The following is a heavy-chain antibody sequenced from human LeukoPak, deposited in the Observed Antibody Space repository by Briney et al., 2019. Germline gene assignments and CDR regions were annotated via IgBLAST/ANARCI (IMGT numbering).Heavy chain of an antibody. CDR3: ASRPGPRSSAFDI. CDR1: GGSFSGYY. J-gene: IGHJ3*02. CDR2: INHSGST. V-gene: IGHV4-34*01. Sequence: ASETLSLTCAVYGGSFSGYYWSWIRQPPGKGLGWIGEINHSGSTNYNPSLKSRVTISVDTSKNQFSLKLSSVPAADTAVYYCASRPGPRSSAFDIWGQGTMVTVSS.